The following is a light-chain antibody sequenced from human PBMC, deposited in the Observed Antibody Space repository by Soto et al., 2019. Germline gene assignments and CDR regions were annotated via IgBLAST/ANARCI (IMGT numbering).Light chain of an antibody. V-gene: IGKV1-16*02. CDR2: AAS. CDR3: HQYNSYPPRT. CDR1: QGISNY. Sequence: DIQMTQSPSSLSASVGDRVTITCRASQGISNYLAWFQQKPGKAPKSLIYAASSLQSGVPSKFTGSASRTAFTITISSPQPKDFAPYSCHQYNSYPPRTFGQGTKLEIK. J-gene: IGKJ2*01.